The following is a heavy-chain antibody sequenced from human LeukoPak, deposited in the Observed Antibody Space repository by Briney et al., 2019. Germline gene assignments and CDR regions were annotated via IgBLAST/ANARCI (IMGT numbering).Heavy chain of an antibody. CDR2: IYPGDSNT. J-gene: IGHJ4*02. D-gene: IGHD6-13*01. V-gene: IGHV5-51*01. Sequence: GESLKISCKGSGYSFTTYWIAWVRQMPGKGLEWMGIIYPGDSNTRYSPSFQGQVTISADKSISTAYLQWSSLRASDTAMYYCARLNTSSWYIDYWGQGTLVTVSS. CDR3: ARLNTSSWYIDY. CDR1: GYSFTTYW.